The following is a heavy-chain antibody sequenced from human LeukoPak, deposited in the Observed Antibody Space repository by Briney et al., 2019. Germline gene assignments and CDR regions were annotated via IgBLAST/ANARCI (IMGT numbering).Heavy chain of an antibody. D-gene: IGHD6-19*01. Sequence: PSETLSLTCAVSGYSISSSYYWGWIRQPPGMGLEWIGSIYHSGSTYYNPSLKSRVTISVDTSKNQFSLRLSSVTAADTAVYYCARGVAVAANWFDPWGQGTLVTVSS. CDR2: IYHSGST. CDR3: ARGVAVAANWFDP. J-gene: IGHJ5*02. CDR1: GYSISSSYY. V-gene: IGHV4-38-2*01.